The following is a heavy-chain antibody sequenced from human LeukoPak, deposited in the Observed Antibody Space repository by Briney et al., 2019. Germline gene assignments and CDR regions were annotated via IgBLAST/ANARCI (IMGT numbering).Heavy chain of an antibody. CDR2: ISSSSSTI. D-gene: IGHD3-10*01. V-gene: IGHV3-48*01. Sequence: GGSLRLSCAASGFTFSSYSMNWVRQAPGKGLEWVSYISSSSSTIYYADSVKGRFTISRDNAKNSLYLQMNSLRAEDTAVYYCARAVRRGPDYWGRGTLVTVSS. CDR3: ARAVRRGPDY. CDR1: GFTFSSYS. J-gene: IGHJ4*02.